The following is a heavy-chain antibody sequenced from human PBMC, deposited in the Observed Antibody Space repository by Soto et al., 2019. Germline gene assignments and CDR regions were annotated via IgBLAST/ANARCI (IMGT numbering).Heavy chain of an antibody. V-gene: IGHV3-64*01. CDR2: ISSNGGST. D-gene: IGHD3-9*01. CDR3: ARRDILTGHDY. Sequence: EVQLVESGGGLVQPGGSLRLSCAASGFTFSSYAMHWVRQAPGKGLEYVSAISSNGGSTYYANSVKGRFTISRDNSKNTLYLQMGSLRAEDMAVYYCARRDILTGHDYWGQGTLVTVSS. J-gene: IGHJ4*02. CDR1: GFTFSSYA.